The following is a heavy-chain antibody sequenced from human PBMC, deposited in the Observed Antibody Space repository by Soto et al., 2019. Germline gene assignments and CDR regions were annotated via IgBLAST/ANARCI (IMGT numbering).Heavy chain of an antibody. J-gene: IGHJ4*02. CDR1: GFTFSSYW. CDR3: ARDDYGSGSYFDY. Sequence: GGSLRLSCAASGFTFSSYWMSWVRQAPGKGLEWVANIKQDGSEKYYVDSVKDRFTISRDNAKNSLYLQMNSLRAEDTAVYYCARDDYGSGSYFDYWGQGTLVTVSS. V-gene: IGHV3-7*01. CDR2: IKQDGSEK. D-gene: IGHD3-10*01.